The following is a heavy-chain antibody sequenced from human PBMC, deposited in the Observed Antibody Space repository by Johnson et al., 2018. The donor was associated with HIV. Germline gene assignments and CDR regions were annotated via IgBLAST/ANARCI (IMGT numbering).Heavy chain of an antibody. CDR1: GFTFSDNY. Sequence: VQLVESGGGLVKPGGSLRLSCAASGFTFSDNYMSWVRQAPGKGLEWVAVLYSGGDIYYADSVKGRFIIPRDNSKSTLYLQLNSLRAEDTGIYYCARGGGAYCGGDCLRTFDIWGQGTMVTVSP. J-gene: IGHJ3*02. CDR2: LYSGGDI. D-gene: IGHD2-21*02. V-gene: IGHV3-66*01. CDR3: ARGGGAYCGGDCLRTFDI.